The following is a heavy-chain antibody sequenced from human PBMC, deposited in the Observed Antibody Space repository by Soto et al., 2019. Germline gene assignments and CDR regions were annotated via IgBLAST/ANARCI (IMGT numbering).Heavy chain of an antibody. Sequence: SVKVSCKASGGTFSSYAISWVRQAPGQGLEWMGGIIPIFGTANYAQKFQGRVTMTEDTPTDTAYMELSSLRSEDTAVYYCATDRGGGSGDYYFDYWGQGTLVTVSS. CDR1: GGTFSSYA. CDR3: ATDRGGGSGDYYFDY. V-gene: IGHV1-69*06. J-gene: IGHJ4*02. D-gene: IGHD2-15*01. CDR2: IIPIFGTA.